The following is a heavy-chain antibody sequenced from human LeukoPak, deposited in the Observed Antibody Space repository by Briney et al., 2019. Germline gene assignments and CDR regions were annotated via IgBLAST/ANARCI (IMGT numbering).Heavy chain of an antibody. CDR1: GFTFSSYW. Sequence: PGGSLRPSCAASGFTFSSYWMSWVRQAPGKGLEWVANIKQDGNEKYYVDSVKGRFTISRDNAKNSLYLQMNSLRAEDTAVYYCARAPTRGDFDYWGQGALVTVSS. CDR3: ARAPTRGDFDY. J-gene: IGHJ4*02. V-gene: IGHV3-7*01. CDR2: IKQDGNEK. D-gene: IGHD1-1*01.